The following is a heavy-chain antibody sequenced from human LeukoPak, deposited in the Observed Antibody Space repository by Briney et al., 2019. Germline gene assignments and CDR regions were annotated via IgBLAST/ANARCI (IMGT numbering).Heavy chain of an antibody. CDR3: ARAGGAPFDY. CDR1: GFTFSSYW. CDR2: INSHGSST. Sequence: GGSLRLSCAASGFTFSSYWMHWVRQAPGKGLVWVSRINSHGSSTSYAASVKGGFTISRDNAKNTLYLQMNSLRAEHTAVYYCARAGGAPFDYWGQGTLVTVSS. V-gene: IGHV3-74*01. J-gene: IGHJ4*02. D-gene: IGHD3-16*01.